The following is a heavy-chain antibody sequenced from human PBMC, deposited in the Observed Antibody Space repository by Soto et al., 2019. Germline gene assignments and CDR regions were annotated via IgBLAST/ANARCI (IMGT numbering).Heavy chain of an antibody. CDR3: ATRYSYVHF. CDR2: INPNSGDT. J-gene: IGHJ4*02. CDR1: GYAFTGYY. Sequence: ASVKVSCKSSGYAFTGYYIHWVRQAPGQGLEWMGWINPNSGDTNYAQKFQGRVAMTRDTSFSTAYMEPSSLRSDDTAVYYCATRYSYVHFWGQGTLVTVSS. V-gene: IGHV1-2*02. D-gene: IGHD5-18*01.